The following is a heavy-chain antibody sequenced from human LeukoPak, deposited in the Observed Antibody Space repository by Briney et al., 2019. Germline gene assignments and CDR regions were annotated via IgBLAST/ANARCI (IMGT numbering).Heavy chain of an antibody. CDR1: GFTFSSYA. Sequence: GGSMRLSCAASGFTFSSYAMHWVRQAPGKGLEWVAVISYDGSNKYYADSVKGRFTSPRDNSKNTLYLQMNSLRAEDTAVYYCARDWNSGSYYGDYSYYGMDVWGHGTTVTVSS. J-gene: IGHJ6*02. CDR3: ARDWNSGSYYGDYSYYGMDV. V-gene: IGHV3-30*04. D-gene: IGHD1-26*01. CDR2: ISYDGSNK.